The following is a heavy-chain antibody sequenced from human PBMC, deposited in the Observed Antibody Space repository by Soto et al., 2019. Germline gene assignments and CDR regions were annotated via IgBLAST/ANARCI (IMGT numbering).Heavy chain of an antibody. J-gene: IGHJ6*01. CDR2: IDPSDSYT. Sequence: EVQLVQSGAEVKKPGESLRISCKGSGYSFTSYWISWVRQMPGKGLEWMGRIDPSDSYTNYSPSFQGHVTISADKSISTAYLQWSSLKASDTAMYYCARHDVVVPAAMLGIAEGLFFYYYGMDVW. V-gene: IGHV5-10-1*01. CDR1: GYSFTSYW. D-gene: IGHD2-2*01. CDR3: ARHDVVVPAAMLGIAEGLFFYYYGMDV.